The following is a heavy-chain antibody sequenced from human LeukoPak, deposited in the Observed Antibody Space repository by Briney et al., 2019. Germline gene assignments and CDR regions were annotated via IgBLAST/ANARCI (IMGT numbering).Heavy chain of an antibody. CDR2: VYYSGST. Sequence: PSETLSLTCTVSGGSISSYYWSWIRQPPGKGLEWIGYVYYSGSTNYNPSLKSRVTISVDTSKNQFSLKLSPVTAADTAVYYCARRWYLDAFDIWGQGTMVTVSS. CDR3: ARRWYLDAFDI. J-gene: IGHJ3*02. CDR1: GGSISSYY. V-gene: IGHV4-59*01. D-gene: IGHD4-23*01.